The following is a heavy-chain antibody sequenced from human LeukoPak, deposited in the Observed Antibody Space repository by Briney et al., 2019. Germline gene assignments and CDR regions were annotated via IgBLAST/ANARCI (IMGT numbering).Heavy chain of an antibody. Sequence: GGSLRLSCAASGFTFSSYGMQWVRQAPGKGLEWVGRIKSKTDGGTTDYAAPVKGRFTISRDDSKNTLYLQMNSLKTEDTAVHYCTTDGLMAYGSGSDYWGQGTLVTVSS. CDR2: IKSKTDGGTT. CDR3: TTDGLMAYGSGSDY. J-gene: IGHJ4*02. CDR1: GFTFSSYG. V-gene: IGHV3-15*07. D-gene: IGHD3-10*01.